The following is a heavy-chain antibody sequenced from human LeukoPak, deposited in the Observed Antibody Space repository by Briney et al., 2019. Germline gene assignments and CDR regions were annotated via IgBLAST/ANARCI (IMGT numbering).Heavy chain of an antibody. CDR2: INHSGST. J-gene: IGHJ6*03. CDR3: ARVSWYYDFWSSYYMDV. D-gene: IGHD3-3*01. V-gene: IGHV4-34*01. Sequence: SETLSLTCAVYGGSFSGYYWSWIRQPPGKGLEWIGEINHSGSTNYNPSLKSRVTISVDTSKNQFSLKLSSVTAADTAVYYCARVSWYYDFWSSYYMDVWGKGTTVTVSS. CDR1: GGSFSGYY.